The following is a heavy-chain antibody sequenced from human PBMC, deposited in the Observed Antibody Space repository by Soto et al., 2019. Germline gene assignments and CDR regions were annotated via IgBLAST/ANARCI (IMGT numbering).Heavy chain of an antibody. Sequence: GGSLRLSCAASGFTFSSYAMSWVRQAPGKGLEWVSAISGSGGSTYYADSVKGRFTISRDNSKNTLYLQMNSLRAEDTAVYYCAKRRLHERGYYYYMDVWGKGTTVTVSS. D-gene: IGHD5-12*01. V-gene: IGHV3-23*01. CDR1: GFTFSSYA. J-gene: IGHJ6*03. CDR3: AKRRLHERGYYYYMDV. CDR2: ISGSGGST.